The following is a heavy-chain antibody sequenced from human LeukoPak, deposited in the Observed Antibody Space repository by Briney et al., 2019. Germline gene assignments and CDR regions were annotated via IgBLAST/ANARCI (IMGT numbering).Heavy chain of an antibody. CDR3: ARDARFGELVDY. V-gene: IGHV4-34*01. CDR1: GGSFSGYY. Sequence: SETLSLTCAVYGGSFSGYYWSWIRQPPGKGPEWIGEINSSGSINYNPSLKSRVTISVDMSKNQFSLKLTSVTAADTAMYYCARDARFGELVDYWGRGALVTVSS. CDR2: INSSGSI. D-gene: IGHD3-10*01. J-gene: IGHJ4*02.